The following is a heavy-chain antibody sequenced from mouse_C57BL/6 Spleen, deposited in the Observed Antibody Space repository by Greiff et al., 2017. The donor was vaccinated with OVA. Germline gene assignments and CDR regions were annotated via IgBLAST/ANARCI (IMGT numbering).Heavy chain of an antibody. CDR2: INPNNGGT. J-gene: IGHJ3*01. CDR3: ARSYYYGPRDWFAY. D-gene: IGHD1-1*01. Sequence: EVQLQQSGPELVKPGASVKISCKASGYTFTDYYMNWVKQSHGKSLEWIGDINPNNGGTSYNQKFKGKATLTVDKSSSTAYMELRSLTSEDSAVYYCARSYYYGPRDWFAYWGQGTLVTVSA. CDR1: GYTFTDYY. V-gene: IGHV1-26*01.